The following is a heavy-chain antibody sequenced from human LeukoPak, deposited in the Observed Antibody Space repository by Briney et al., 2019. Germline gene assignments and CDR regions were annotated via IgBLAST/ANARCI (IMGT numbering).Heavy chain of an antibody. CDR3: ARDQGAAELLLNAFDI. D-gene: IGHD2-2*01. CDR1: GGSISSGGYY. J-gene: IGHJ3*02. V-gene: IGHV4-31*03. CDR2: IYHSGST. Sequence: PSETLSLTCTVSGGSISSGGYYWSWIRQHPGKGLEWIGYIYHSGSTYYNPSLKSRVTISVDTSKNQFSLKLSSVTAADTAVYYCARDQGAAELLLNAFDIWGQGTMVTVSS.